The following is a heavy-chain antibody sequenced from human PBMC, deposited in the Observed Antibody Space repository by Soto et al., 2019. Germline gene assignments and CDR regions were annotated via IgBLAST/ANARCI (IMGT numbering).Heavy chain of an antibody. CDR2: IYPGDSDT. D-gene: IGHD6-19*01. CDR3: ARLPYSSGTFYYYYYMDV. Sequence: PGESLKISCKGSGYSFTSYWIGWVRQMPGKGLEWMGIIYPGDSDTRYSPSFQGQVTISADKSISTAYLQWSSLKASDTAMYYCARLPYSSGTFYYYYYMDVWGKGTTVTVSS. CDR1: GYSFTSYW. J-gene: IGHJ6*03. V-gene: IGHV5-51*01.